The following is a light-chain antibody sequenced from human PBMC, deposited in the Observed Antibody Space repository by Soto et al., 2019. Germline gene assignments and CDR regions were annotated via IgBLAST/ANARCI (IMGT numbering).Light chain of an antibody. J-gene: IGKJ2*01. CDR2: GAS. Sequence: EIVLTQSPGTLSLSPGERVTLSCRASQSVNNNYLAWHQQNPGQAPRLLVFGASSRASGIPDRFSGSGSGTDFTLTISRLESEDFAVYYCQQYGSSPYTFGQGTKLEIK. V-gene: IGKV3-20*01. CDR1: QSVNNNY. CDR3: QQYGSSPYT.